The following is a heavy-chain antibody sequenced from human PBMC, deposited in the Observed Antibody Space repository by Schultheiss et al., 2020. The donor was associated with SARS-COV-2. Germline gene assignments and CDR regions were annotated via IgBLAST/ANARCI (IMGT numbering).Heavy chain of an antibody. V-gene: IGHV4-59*12. D-gene: IGHD5-12*01. J-gene: IGHJ4*02. Sequence: SETLSLTCTVSGGSISRYYWSWIRQPPGKGLEWIGYFYYSGTTNYNPSLKSRVTMSVDTSKNQFSLKLSSVTAADTAVYYCARGRRWIPFDYWGQGTLVTVSS. CDR1: GGSISRYY. CDR2: FYYSGTT. CDR3: ARGRRWIPFDY.